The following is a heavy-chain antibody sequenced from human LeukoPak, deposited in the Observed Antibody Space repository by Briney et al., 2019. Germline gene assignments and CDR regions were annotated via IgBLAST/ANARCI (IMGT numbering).Heavy chain of an antibody. CDR1: GGSISSYY. J-gene: IGHJ4*02. Sequence: SETLSLTCTVSGGSISSYYWSWIRQPPGKGLEWIGEINHSGSTNYNPSLKSRVTISVDTSKNQFSLKLSSVTAADTAVYYCARANSSGWYYFDYWGQGTLVTVSS. CDR3: ARANSSGWYYFDY. D-gene: IGHD6-19*01. V-gene: IGHV4-34*01. CDR2: INHSGST.